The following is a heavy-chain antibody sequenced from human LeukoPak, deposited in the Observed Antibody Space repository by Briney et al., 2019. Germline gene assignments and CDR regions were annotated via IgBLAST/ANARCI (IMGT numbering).Heavy chain of an antibody. CDR1: GGTFSGYA. CDR3: ARDPLTGIAVAGTQGNFQH. CDR2: IIPIFGTA. J-gene: IGHJ1*01. D-gene: IGHD6-19*01. V-gene: IGHV1-69*05. Sequence: SVKVSCKASGGTFSGYAISWVRQAPGQGLEWMGGIIPIFGTANYAQKFQGRVTITTDESTSTAYMELSGLRSEDTAVYYCARDPLTGIAVAGTQGNFQHWGQGTLVTVSS.